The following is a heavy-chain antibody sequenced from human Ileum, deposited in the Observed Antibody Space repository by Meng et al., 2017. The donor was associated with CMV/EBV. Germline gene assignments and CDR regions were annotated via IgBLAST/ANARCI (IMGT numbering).Heavy chain of an antibody. V-gene: IGHV3-7*01. CDR1: GFTFSSSW. Sequence: GESLKISCEASGFTFSSSWMSWVRQAPGKGLEWVANIKQDGSEKYYVDSVKGRFTISRDNAKNSLFLQMNSLRAEDTAVYYCARDHSMYCPRTTCYGIWGQGSLVTVSS. CDR2: IKQDGSEK. D-gene: IGHD2-2*01. J-gene: IGHJ4*02. CDR3: ARDHSMYCPRTTCYGI.